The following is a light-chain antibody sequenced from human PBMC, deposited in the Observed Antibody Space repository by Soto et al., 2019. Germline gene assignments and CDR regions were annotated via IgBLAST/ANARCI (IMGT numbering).Light chain of an antibody. CDR1: QSVSSSY. CDR3: QQYGSSYPWT. V-gene: IGKV3-20*01. Sequence: EIVMTQSPVTLSLSPGERATLSCRASQSVSSSYLAWYQQKPGQAPRLLIYGASSRATGIPDRFSGSGSGTDFTLTIRRLEPEDFAVYYCQQYGSSYPWTLGQGTKVDIK. CDR2: GAS. J-gene: IGKJ1*01.